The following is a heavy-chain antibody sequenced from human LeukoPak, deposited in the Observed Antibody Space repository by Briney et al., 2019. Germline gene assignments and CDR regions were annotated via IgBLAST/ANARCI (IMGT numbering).Heavy chain of an antibody. Sequence: GGSLRLSCVASGFTFSDYPMNWVRQAPGKGLEWVSSISSSSSYIYYADSVKGRFTISRDNAKNSLYLQMNSLRAEDTAVYYCARDNLEYSSGWYVRDPFDYWGQGTLVTVSS. V-gene: IGHV3-21*01. D-gene: IGHD6-19*01. J-gene: IGHJ4*02. CDR3: ARDNLEYSSGWYVRDPFDY. CDR2: ISSSSSYI. CDR1: GFTFSDYP.